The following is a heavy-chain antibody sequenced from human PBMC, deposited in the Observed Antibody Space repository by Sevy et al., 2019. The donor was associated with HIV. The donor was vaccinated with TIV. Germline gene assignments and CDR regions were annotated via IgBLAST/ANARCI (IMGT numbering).Heavy chain of an antibody. J-gene: IGHJ4*02. D-gene: IGHD3-16*01. Sequence: GGSLRLSCAGSGFTFSRHWINWVRQAPGRGLEWVASIKQDGSERHYVDSVKGGFTVARDNAKNTAYLQTSSLRGEDTAVYYCVRDGGACTLDYWGQGALVTVSS. CDR3: VRDGGACTLDY. CDR1: GFTFSRHW. V-gene: IGHV3-7*03. CDR2: IKQDGSER.